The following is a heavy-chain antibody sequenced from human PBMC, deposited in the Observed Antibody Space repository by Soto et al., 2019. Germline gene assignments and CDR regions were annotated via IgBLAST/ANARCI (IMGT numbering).Heavy chain of an antibody. J-gene: IGHJ6*02. D-gene: IGHD1-1*01. V-gene: IGHV3-11*01. CDR3: TRREVLDDGMDV. CDR1: GFTFSDYY. CDR2: ISSSGSTI. Sequence: GGSLRLSCAASGFTFSDYYMSWIRQAPGKGLEWVSYISSSGSTIYYADSVKGRFTISRDNAKNSLYLQMNSLKTEDAAVYYCTRREVLDDGMDVWGQGTTVTVSS.